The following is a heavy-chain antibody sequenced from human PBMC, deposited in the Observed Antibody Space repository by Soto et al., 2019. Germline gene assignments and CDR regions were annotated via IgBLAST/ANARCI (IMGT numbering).Heavy chain of an antibody. V-gene: IGHV1-69*13. D-gene: IGHD6-6*01. Sequence: SVKVSCKASGGTFSNYAISWVRQAPGQGLEWMGGIIPMFGTPNYAQKFQGRVTTTADESTNTAYMELSSLRSEDTAVYYCASGAARPPPYYYYGMDVWGQGTTVTVSS. CDR2: IIPMFGTP. J-gene: IGHJ6*02. CDR1: GGTFSNYA. CDR3: ASGAARPPPYYYYGMDV.